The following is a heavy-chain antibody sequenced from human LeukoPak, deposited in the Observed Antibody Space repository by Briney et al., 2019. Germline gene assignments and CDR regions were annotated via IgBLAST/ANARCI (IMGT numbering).Heavy chain of an antibody. J-gene: IGHJ4*02. CDR1: GFTFSSYG. Sequence: PGGSLRLSCAASGFTFSSYGMSWVRQAPGKGLEWVSAISGSGGSTYYADSVKGRFTISRDNSKNTLYLQMNSLRAVDTAVYYCGGSYDISSEYYFDYWGQGTRVTVSS. V-gene: IGHV3-23*01. D-gene: IGHD3-9*01. CDR2: ISGSGGST. CDR3: GGSYDISSEYYFDY.